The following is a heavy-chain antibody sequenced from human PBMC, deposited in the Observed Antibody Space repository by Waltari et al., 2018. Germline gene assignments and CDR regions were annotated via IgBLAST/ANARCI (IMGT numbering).Heavy chain of an antibody. CDR3: ASTLRITMVRGVIINLLPSGD. CDR2: IYYSGST. J-gene: IGHJ4*02. CDR1: GGSISSSSYS. D-gene: IGHD3-10*01. V-gene: IGHV4-39*01. Sequence: QLQLQESGPGLVQPSETLSLTCTVSGGSISSSSYSWGWIRQPPGKGLEWIGSIYYSGSTYYNPSLKSRVTISVDTSKNQFSLKLSSVTAADTAVYYCASTLRITMVRGVIINLLPSGDWGQGTLVTVSS.